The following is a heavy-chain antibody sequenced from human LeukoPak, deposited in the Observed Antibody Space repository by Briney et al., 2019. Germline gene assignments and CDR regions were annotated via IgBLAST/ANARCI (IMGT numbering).Heavy chain of an antibody. Sequence: PETLSLTCAVYGGSFSGYYWSWIRQPPGKGLEWIGEINHSGSTNYNPSLKSRVTISVDTSKNQFSLKLSSVTAADTAVYYCARGLSSIAARQSDYWGQGTLVTVSS. V-gene: IGHV4-34*01. CDR1: GGSFSGYY. CDR2: INHSGST. J-gene: IGHJ4*02. D-gene: IGHD6-6*01. CDR3: ARGLSSIAARQSDY.